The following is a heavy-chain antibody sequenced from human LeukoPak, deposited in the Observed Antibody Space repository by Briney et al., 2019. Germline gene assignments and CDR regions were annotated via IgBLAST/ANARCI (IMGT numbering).Heavy chain of an antibody. J-gene: IGHJ5*02. V-gene: IGHV4-39*01. CDR3: ARGIAAAAGTFDP. CDR1: GGSISSSSYY. Sequence: SETLSLTCTVSGGSISSSSYYWGWIRQPPGKGLEWIGSIYYSGSTYYNPSLKSRVTISVDTSKNQFSLKLSSVTAADTAVYYCARGIAAAAGTFDPWGQGTLVTVSS. D-gene: IGHD6-13*01. CDR2: IYYSGST.